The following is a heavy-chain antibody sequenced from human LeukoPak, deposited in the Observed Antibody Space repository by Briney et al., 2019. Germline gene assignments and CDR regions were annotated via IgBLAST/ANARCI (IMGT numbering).Heavy chain of an antibody. CDR3: ASGGTPDWYFDL. Sequence: SETLSLTCSVSGGSISSYYWSWIRQPPGKRLEWIGYIYYSGSTNYNPSLKSRVTISVDTSKNQFSLKLSSVTAADTAVYYCASGGTPDWYFDLWGRGTLVTVSS. J-gene: IGHJ2*01. CDR2: IYYSGST. CDR1: GGSISSYY. D-gene: IGHD4-23*01. V-gene: IGHV4-59*01.